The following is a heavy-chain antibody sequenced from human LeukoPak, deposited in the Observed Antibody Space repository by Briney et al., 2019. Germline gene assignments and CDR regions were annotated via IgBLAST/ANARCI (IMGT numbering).Heavy chain of an antibody. CDR1: GGSFSGYY. CDR3: ARGWRRGFDP. D-gene: IGHD1-1*01. V-gene: IGHV4-34*01. CDR2: INHSGST. J-gene: IGHJ5*02. Sequence: SGTLSLTCAVYGGSFSGYYRSWIRQPPGKGLEWIGEINHSGSTNYNPSLKSRVTISVDTPKNQFSLKLSSVTAADTAVYYCARGWRRGFDPWGQGTLVTVSS.